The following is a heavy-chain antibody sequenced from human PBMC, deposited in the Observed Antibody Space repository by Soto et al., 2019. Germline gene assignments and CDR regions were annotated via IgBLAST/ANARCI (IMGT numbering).Heavy chain of an antibody. CDR1: GFTVSSNY. Sequence: GGSLRLSCASSGFTVSSNYMSWVRQAPGKGLEWVSVIYSGGSTYYADSVKGRFTISRDNSKNTLYLQMNSLRAEDTAVYYCAREAPYFRTYYYYGMDVWGQGTTVTVSS. V-gene: IGHV3-66*01. D-gene: IGHD3-10*01. CDR3: AREAPYFRTYYYYGMDV. CDR2: IYSGGST. J-gene: IGHJ6*02.